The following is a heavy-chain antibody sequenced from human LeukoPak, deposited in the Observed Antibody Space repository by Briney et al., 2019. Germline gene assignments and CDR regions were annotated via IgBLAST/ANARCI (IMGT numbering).Heavy chain of an antibody. Sequence: GGSLRLSCAASGFTFDDYAMHWVRQAPGKGLEWVSGISWNSGSIGYADSEKGRFTISRDNAKNSLYLQMNSLRAEDTALYYCAKGPTRYYDSSGYYSPYYFDYWGQGTLVTVSS. CDR3: AKGPTRYYDSSGYYSPYYFDY. D-gene: IGHD3-22*01. V-gene: IGHV3-9*01. J-gene: IGHJ4*02. CDR1: GFTFDDYA. CDR2: ISWNSGSI.